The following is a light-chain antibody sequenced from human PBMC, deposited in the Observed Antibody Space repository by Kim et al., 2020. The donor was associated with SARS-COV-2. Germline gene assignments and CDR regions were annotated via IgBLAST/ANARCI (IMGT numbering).Light chain of an antibody. CDR3: QQSYTAPYT. J-gene: IGKJ2*01. CDR1: QTIDTY. V-gene: IGKV1-39*01. Sequence: DIQMTQSPSSLSASVGDRVSITCRAAQTIDTYLNWYQQKPGTAPKLLIYAASTLQTGVPSRFSGSGSGTDFTLTLNSLQPEDFAAYYCQQSYTAPYTFGQGTKLEI. CDR2: AAS.